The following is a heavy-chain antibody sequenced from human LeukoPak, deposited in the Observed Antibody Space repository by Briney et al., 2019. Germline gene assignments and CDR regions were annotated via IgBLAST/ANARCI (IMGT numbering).Heavy chain of an antibody. D-gene: IGHD1-1*01. V-gene: IGHV3-73*01. CDR2: IRTKANTYAT. J-gene: IGHJ3*02. CDR3: AREERDAFDI. Sequence: GGSLKLSCGASGFTFSGSAIHWVRQASGKGLEWVGRIRTKANTYATAYAASVKGRFTISRDDSKNTAYLQMNSLKTEDTAVYYCAREERDAFDIWGQGTMVTVSS. CDR1: GFTFSGSA.